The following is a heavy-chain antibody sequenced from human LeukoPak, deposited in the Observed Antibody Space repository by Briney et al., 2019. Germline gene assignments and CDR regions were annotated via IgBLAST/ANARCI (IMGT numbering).Heavy chain of an antibody. D-gene: IGHD5-12*01. J-gene: IGHJ4*02. V-gene: IGHV3-21*01. CDR3: ARDTTLYSVDIVDCIDY. CDR1: GFTFSSYS. CDR2: ISSSGSYI. Sequence: PGGSLRLSCAASGFTFSSYSMNWVRQAPGKGLEWVSSISSSGSYIYYADSVKGRFTISRDNAKNSLYLQMNSLRAEDTAVYYCARDTTLYSVDIVDCIDYWGQGTLVTVSS.